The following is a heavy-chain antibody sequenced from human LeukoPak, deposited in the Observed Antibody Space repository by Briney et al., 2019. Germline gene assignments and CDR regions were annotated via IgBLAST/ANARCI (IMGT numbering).Heavy chain of an antibody. D-gene: IGHD3-9*01. CDR2: INTDGSST. J-gene: IGHJ4*02. Sequence: PGGSLRLSCAASGFTFSSYWMHWVRQAPGKGLVWVSRINTDGSSTSYADSVKGRFTISRDNAKNTLYLQMNSLRAEDTAVYYCARAQDYDILTGGFYFDYWGQGTLVTVSS. CDR3: ARAQDYDILTGGFYFDY. CDR1: GFTFSSYW. V-gene: IGHV3-74*01.